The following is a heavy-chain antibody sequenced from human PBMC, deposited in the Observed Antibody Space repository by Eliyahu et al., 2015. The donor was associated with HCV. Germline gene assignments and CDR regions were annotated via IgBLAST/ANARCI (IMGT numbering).Heavy chain of an antibody. J-gene: IGHJ3*02. D-gene: IGHD3-22*01. Sequence: QVRLQEAGPGLVKPSETLSLTCTVXGGSISSYYWSWIRQSPGEGLEWIAYFFNSGTTHYNPSPQSRVTISGDTSKNQLSLDLTSVTAADTAMYYCAGHGSGYYWGAYDIWGQGTMVTVSS. CDR3: AGHGSGYYWGAYDI. CDR2: FFNSGTT. V-gene: IGHV4-59*01. CDR1: GGSISSYY.